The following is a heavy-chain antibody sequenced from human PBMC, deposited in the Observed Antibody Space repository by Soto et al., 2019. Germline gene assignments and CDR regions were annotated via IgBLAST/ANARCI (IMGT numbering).Heavy chain of an antibody. J-gene: IGHJ6*02. CDR3: ARGLGYVYGNNFYGMDV. Sequence: PSETLSLTCGVYRGSFSGFYWTWIRQTPGKGLEWIGEINHSGSTNYNPSFKNRVTISVDRSTNYFSLKMTSVTAADAAVYYCARGLGYVYGNNFYGMDVWGQGTTVTVSS. CDR1: RGSFSGFY. V-gene: IGHV4-34*01. CDR2: INHSGST. D-gene: IGHD5-18*01.